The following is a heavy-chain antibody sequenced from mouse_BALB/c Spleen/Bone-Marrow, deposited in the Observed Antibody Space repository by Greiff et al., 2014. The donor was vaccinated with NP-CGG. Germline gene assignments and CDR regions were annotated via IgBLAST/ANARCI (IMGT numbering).Heavy chain of an antibody. CDR2: ISSGGSYT. CDR3: ARHGITRLLDY. Sequence: EVNLVESGGGLVKPGGSLKLSCAASGFTFSSYAMSWVRQTPEKRLEWVATISSGGSYTYYPDSVKGRFTISRDNAKNTLYLQMSSLRSEDTAMYYCARHGITRLLDYWGQGTTHSLL. J-gene: IGHJ2*01. CDR1: GFTFSSYA. V-gene: IGHV5-9-3*01. D-gene: IGHD2-4*01.